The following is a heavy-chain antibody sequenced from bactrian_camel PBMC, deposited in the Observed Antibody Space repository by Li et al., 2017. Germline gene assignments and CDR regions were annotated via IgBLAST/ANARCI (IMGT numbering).Heavy chain of an antibody. CDR1: GLVDSPRC. CDR2: IDSVGFT. D-gene: IGHD5*01. J-gene: IGHJ4*01. Sequence: HVQLVESGGGSVEAGGSLRLSCEVIGLVDSPRCMSWFRQAAGDERERVATIDSVGFTTYGDAVRGRFTISKDNDKTVYLEMNNLQPEDTAMYYCARKRRFGSCIDDMTAGDYWGQGTQVTVSS. CDR3: ARKRRFGSCIDDMTAGDY. V-gene: IGHV3S53*01.